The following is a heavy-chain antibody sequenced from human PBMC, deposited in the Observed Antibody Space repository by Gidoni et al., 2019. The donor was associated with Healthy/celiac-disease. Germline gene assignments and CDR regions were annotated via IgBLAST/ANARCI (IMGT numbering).Heavy chain of an antibody. CDR3: AKDPTSSILWGEGGPAFDI. Sequence: EVQLLESGGGLVQPGGSLRLSCDASGFTFSSYAMSWVRQAPGKGLDCVSAISCSGCITYYADSVKGRFTISRDNSKNTLYLQMNSLRAEDTAVYYWAKDPTSSILWGEGGPAFDIWGQGTMVTVSS. D-gene: IGHD2-21*01. CDR2: ISCSGCIT. CDR1: GFTFSSYA. J-gene: IGHJ3*02. V-gene: IGHV3-23*01.